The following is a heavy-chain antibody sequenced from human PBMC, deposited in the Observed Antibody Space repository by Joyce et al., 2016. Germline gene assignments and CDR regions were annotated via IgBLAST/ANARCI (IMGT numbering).Heavy chain of an antibody. CDR1: GLTVSSNY. J-gene: IGHJ6*02. Sequence: EAQLVESGGGLVQPGGSLRLSCAASGLTVSSNYMSWVRQAPGKGLELVSVIYSGGSTYYADSVKGRFTISRHNSKNTLYLQMNSLRAEDTALYYCARARSSEYYYAMDVWGQGTTVTVSS. CDR3: ARARSSEYYYAMDV. CDR2: IYSGGST. V-gene: IGHV3-53*04.